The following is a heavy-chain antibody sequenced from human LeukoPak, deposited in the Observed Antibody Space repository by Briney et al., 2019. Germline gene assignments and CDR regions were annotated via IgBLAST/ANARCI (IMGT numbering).Heavy chain of an antibody. CDR2: ISYDGSNK. Sequence: GGSLRLSCAASGFTFSSYAMHWVRQAPGKGLEWVAVISYDGSNKYYADSVKGRFTISRDNSKNTLYLQMNSLRAEDTAVYYCARESNLFLEGYFDYWGQGTLVTVSS. D-gene: IGHD3-3*01. CDR3: ARESNLFLEGYFDY. CDR1: GFTFSSYA. J-gene: IGHJ4*02. V-gene: IGHV3-30-3*01.